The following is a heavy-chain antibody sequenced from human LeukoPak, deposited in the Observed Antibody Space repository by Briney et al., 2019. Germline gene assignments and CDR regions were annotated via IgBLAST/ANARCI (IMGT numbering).Heavy chain of an antibody. CDR3: ARGQWLDYFDY. J-gene: IGHJ4*02. CDR2: IGTAGDT. Sequence: PGGSLRLSCAASGFTFSSYDMHWVRQATGKGLEWVSAIGTAGDTYYPGSVKGRFTISRENAKNSLYLQMNSLRAGDTAVYYCARGQWLDYFDYWGQGTLVTVSS. CDR1: GFTFSSYD. D-gene: IGHD6-19*01. V-gene: IGHV3-13*01.